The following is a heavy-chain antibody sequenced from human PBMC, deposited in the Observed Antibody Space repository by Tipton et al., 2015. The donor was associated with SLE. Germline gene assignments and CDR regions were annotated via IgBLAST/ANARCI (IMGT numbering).Heavy chain of an antibody. CDR3: AREAGLSVYEGDAFDI. J-gene: IGHJ3*02. V-gene: IGHV1-18*01. CDR1: GYTFTSYD. D-gene: IGHD2-8*01. Sequence: QLVQSGAEVKKPGASVKVSCRASGYTFTSYDISWVRQAPGQGLEWMGRINSYNGDTNSAQNLQGRVTMTTDTSTSTAYMELRSLRSDDTAVYYCAREAGLSVYEGDAFDIWGQGTMVTVSS. CDR2: INSYNGDT.